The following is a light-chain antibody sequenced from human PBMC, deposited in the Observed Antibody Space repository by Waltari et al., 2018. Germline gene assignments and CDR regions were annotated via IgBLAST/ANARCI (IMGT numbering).Light chain of an antibody. V-gene: IGKV3-20*01. CDR3: QMYVNLPAT. CDR2: HTS. CDR1: QSVGKY. Sequence: EIVLTQSPGTLSLSPGERATLSCRASQSVGKYVAWYQQKPGQAPRLLIYHTSTRATGIPDRFSGSGSGTDFSLTISRLEPEDFAVYHCQMYVNLPATFGQGTKVEI. J-gene: IGKJ1*01.